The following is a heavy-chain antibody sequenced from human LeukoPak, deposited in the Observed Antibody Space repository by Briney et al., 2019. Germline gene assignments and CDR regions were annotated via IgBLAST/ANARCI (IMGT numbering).Heavy chain of an antibody. D-gene: IGHD3-10*01. CDR2: INADNGNT. V-gene: IGHV1-18*01. J-gene: IGHJ4*02. CDR3: ARDADGSGTLLDY. Sequence: GASVKVSCKASGYTFTSYGISWVRQAPGQGLEWMGWINADNGNTRYAQKLQGRVTVTTDTSTTTAYTDLRSLRSDDTAVYYCARDADGSGTLLDYWGQGTLVTVSS. CDR1: GYTFTSYG.